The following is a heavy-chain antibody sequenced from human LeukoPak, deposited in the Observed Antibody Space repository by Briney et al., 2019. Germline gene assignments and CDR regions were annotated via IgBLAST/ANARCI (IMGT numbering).Heavy chain of an antibody. D-gene: IGHD3-10*01. V-gene: IGHV3-48*03. CDR3: ARDLLWFGEPKGYYNYMDV. J-gene: IGHJ6*03. CDR2: ISSSGSTI. CDR1: GFTFSSYE. Sequence: GGSLRLSCAASGFTFSSYEMNWVRQAPGKGLEWVSYISSSGSTIYYADSVKSRFTISRDNAKNSLYLQMNTLRAEDTAVYYCARDLLWFGEPKGYYNYMDVWGKGTTVTVSS.